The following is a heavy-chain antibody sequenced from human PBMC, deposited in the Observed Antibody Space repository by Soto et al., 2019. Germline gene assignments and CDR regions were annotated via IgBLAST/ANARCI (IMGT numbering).Heavy chain of an antibody. V-gene: IGHV3-7*05. CDR1: GCNFSSYW. D-gene: IGHD6-13*01. J-gene: IGHJ4*02. CDR3: ARDHKAAAGPTIDY. CDR2: IKQDGSEK. Sequence: TGGSLRLSCAASGCNFSSYWMSWVRQAQGKGLEWVANIKQDGSEKYYVDSVKGRFTISRDNAKNSLYLQMNSLRAEDTAVYYCARDHKAAAGPTIDYWGQGTLVTVSS.